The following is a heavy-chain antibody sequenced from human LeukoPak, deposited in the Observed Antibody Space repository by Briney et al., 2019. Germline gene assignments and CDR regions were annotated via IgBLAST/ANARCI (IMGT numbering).Heavy chain of an antibody. J-gene: IGHJ4*02. D-gene: IGHD3-22*01. CDR3: ATSKYYYDSSGYYYFDY. Sequence: GGSLRLSCAASGLTFSSYAMTWVRQAPGKGLEWVSSISGSGDTTYYADSVKGRFTISRDNSKNTLYLQMNSLRAEDTAVYYCATSKYYYDSSGYYYFDYWGQGTLVTVSS. V-gene: IGHV3-23*01. CDR1: GLTFSSYA. CDR2: ISGSGDTT.